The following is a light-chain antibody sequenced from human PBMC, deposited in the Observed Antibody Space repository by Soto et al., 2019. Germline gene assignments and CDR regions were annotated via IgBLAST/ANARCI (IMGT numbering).Light chain of an antibody. CDR2: GNS. Sequence: QSALTQPPSASSTPGQTVTISCSGSTSNIGTFYVYWYQHLPGTAPKLLIYGNSNRPSGVPDRFSGSKSGTSASLAITGLQAEDEADYYCQSYDSSLSGVVFGGGTKLTVL. V-gene: IGLV1-40*01. CDR1: TSNIGTFY. J-gene: IGLJ2*01. CDR3: QSYDSSLSGVV.